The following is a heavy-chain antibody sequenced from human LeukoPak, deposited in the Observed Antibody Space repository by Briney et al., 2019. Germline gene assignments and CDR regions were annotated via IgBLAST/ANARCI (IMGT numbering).Heavy chain of an antibody. V-gene: IGHV4-59*01. CDR1: GVSISSFY. CDR2: IYYSGST. Sequence: SETLSLTCTVSGVSISSFYWSWIRQPPGKGLEWIGYIYYSGSTNYNPSLKSRVAILVDTSKNQFSLKLSSMTAADTAVYFCAKVEFKGAYAYWGQGTLVTVSS. D-gene: IGHD3-16*01. CDR3: AKVEFKGAYAY. J-gene: IGHJ4*02.